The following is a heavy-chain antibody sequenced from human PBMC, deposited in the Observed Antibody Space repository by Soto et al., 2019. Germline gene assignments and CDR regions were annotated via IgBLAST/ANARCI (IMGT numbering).Heavy chain of an antibody. Sequence: PSETLSLTCTVSGGSISSYYWSWIRQPPGKGLEWIGYIYYSGSTNYNPSLKSRVTISVDTSKNQFSLKLSSVTAADTAVYYCARHRIAVAGLTGWFDPWGQGTLVTVSS. V-gene: IGHV4-59*08. J-gene: IGHJ5*02. CDR3: ARHRIAVAGLTGWFDP. CDR1: GGSISSYY. CDR2: IYYSGST. D-gene: IGHD6-19*01.